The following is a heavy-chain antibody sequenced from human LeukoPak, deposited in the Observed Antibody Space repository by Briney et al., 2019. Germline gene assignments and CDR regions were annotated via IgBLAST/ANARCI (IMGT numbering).Heavy chain of an antibody. J-gene: IGHJ6*02. D-gene: IGHD1-7*01. CDR1: GRSVSSYY. V-gene: IGHV4-59*02. CDR3: ARDNWNYGSSMDV. Sequence: SETLSLTCTVSGRSVSSYYWSWIRQPPGKGLEWIGYIYYSGSTNYNPSLKSRVTISVDTSKNQFSLKLSSVTAADTAVYHCARDNWNYGSSMDVWGQGTTVTVSS. CDR2: IYYSGST.